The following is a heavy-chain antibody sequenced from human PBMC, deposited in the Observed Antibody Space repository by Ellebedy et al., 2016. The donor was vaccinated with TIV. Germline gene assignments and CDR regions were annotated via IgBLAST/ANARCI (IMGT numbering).Heavy chain of an antibody. V-gene: IGHV4-61*01. D-gene: IGHD3-10*01. CDR3: ARVFKGITMVRGVIYALDI. Sequence: SETLSLTCTVSGGSVSSGSYYWSWIRQPPGKGLEWIGYIYYSGSTNYNPSLKSRVTISVDTSKNQFSLKLSSVTAADTAVYYCARVFKGITMVRGVIYALDIWGQGTMVTVSS. CDR2: IYYSGST. J-gene: IGHJ3*02. CDR1: GGSVSSGSYY.